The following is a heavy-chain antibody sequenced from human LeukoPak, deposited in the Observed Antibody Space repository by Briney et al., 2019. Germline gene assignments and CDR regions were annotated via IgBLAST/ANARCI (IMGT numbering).Heavy chain of an antibody. CDR2: INPNSGGT. CDR1: GYTFTGYY. V-gene: IGHV1-2*06. J-gene: IGHJ4*02. CDR3: ASAPRGTMAPIQLWPSDRYYFDY. D-gene: IGHD5-18*01. Sequence: ASVKVSCKASGYTFTGYYMHWVRQAPGQGLEWMGRINPNSGGTNYAQKFQGRVTMTRDTSISTAYMELSRLRSDDTAVYYCASAPRGTMAPIQLWPSDRYYFDYWGQGTLVTVYS.